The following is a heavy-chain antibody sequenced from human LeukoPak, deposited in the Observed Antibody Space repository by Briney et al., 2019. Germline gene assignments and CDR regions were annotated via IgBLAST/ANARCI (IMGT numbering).Heavy chain of an antibody. J-gene: IGHJ3*02. V-gene: IGHV3-9*01. CDR1: GFTFSNYW. D-gene: IGHD3-22*01. Sequence: PGGSLRLSCAASGFTFSNYWMSWVRQAPGKGLEWVSGISWNSGSIGYADSVKGRFTISRDNAKNSLYLQMNSLRAEDTALYYCAKPLTYYYDSSGYPDAFDIWGQGTMVTVSS. CDR2: ISWNSGSI. CDR3: AKPLTYYYDSSGYPDAFDI.